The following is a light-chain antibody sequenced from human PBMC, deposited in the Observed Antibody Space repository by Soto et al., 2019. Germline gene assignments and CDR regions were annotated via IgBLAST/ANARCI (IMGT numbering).Light chain of an antibody. Sequence: EIVMKQSPATLFVSPGERATLSCRASQSVTSNLAWYQQKPGQAPKLLIYGAYTRATGVPARFSGRGSGTEFTLTISSLQSEDVAIYYCQQYNNWPPLTFGGGTKVEIK. CDR1: QSVTSN. CDR2: GAY. CDR3: QQYNNWPPLT. J-gene: IGKJ4*01. V-gene: IGKV3-15*01.